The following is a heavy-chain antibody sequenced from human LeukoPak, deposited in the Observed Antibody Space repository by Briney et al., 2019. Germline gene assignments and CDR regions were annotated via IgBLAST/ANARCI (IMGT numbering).Heavy chain of an antibody. CDR1: GGSISSGAYY. CDR2: IYYSGST. J-gene: IGHJ5*02. V-gene: IGHV4-30-4*08. D-gene: IGHD2-15*01. Sequence: PSENLSRTSTVSGGSISSGAYYWRWIRQPPGKGLERIAYIYYSGSTYYNPSINSRVTISVDTSKNQFSLKLSSVTAADTDVYYCAGHFYCSGGSCYSNWFDPWGQGTLVTVSS. CDR3: AGHFYCSGGSCYSNWFDP.